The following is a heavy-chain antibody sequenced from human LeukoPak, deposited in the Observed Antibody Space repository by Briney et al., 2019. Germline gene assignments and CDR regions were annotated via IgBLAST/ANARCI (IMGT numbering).Heavy chain of an antibody. V-gene: IGHV4-59*01. CDR2: IYYSGST. D-gene: IGHD2-2*01. Sequence: SETLSLTCTVSGGSISSYYWSWIRQPPGKGLEWIGYIYYSGSTNYNPSLKSRVTISVDTSKNQFSLKLSSVTAADTAVYYCAGTHCSSTICSPYYYYGMDVWGQGTTVTVSS. CDR1: GGSISSYY. CDR3: AGTHCSSTICSPYYYYGMDV. J-gene: IGHJ6*02.